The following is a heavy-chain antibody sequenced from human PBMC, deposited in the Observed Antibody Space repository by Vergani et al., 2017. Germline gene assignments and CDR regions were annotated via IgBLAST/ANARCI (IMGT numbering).Heavy chain of an antibody. Sequence: QVQLQESGPGLVKPSETLSLTCTVSGGSISSHYWSWIRQPPGKGLEWVGYIYYSGSTNYNPSLKSRGTISVDTSKNQFSLKLSSVTAADTAVYYCARVRCSGGSCYSWGDYFDYWGQGTLVTVSS. V-gene: IGHV4-59*11. CDR2: IYYSGST. CDR3: ARVRCSGGSCYSWGDYFDY. J-gene: IGHJ4*02. D-gene: IGHD2-15*01. CDR1: GGSISSHY.